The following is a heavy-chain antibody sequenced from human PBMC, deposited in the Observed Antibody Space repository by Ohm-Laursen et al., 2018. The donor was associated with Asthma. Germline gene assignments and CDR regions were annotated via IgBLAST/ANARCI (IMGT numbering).Heavy chain of an antibody. J-gene: IGHJ3*02. V-gene: IGHV3-13*01. CDR3: ARERRGAFDI. CDR1: GFTFSSYD. CDR2: IGTAGDT. Sequence: SLRLSCAATGFTFSSYDMHWVRQATGKGLEWVSAIGTAGDTYYPGSVKGRFTISRENAKNSLYLQMNSLRAGDTAVHYCARERRGAFDIWGQGTMVTVSS.